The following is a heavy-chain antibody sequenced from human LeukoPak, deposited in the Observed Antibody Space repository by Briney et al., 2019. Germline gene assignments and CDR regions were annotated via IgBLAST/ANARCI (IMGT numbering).Heavy chain of an antibody. D-gene: IGHD2-2*01. J-gene: IGHJ4*02. Sequence: GGSLRLSCAASGFTFSNYWMAWVRQAPGKGLEWVANIREDGNEEYYVDSVKGRFTISRDNAQNSLWLQMNSLRAEDTAVYYCATSSRWRFDYWGQGDLVTVSS. CDR2: IREDGNEE. CDR3: ATSSRWRFDY. CDR1: GFTFSNYW. V-gene: IGHV3-7*01.